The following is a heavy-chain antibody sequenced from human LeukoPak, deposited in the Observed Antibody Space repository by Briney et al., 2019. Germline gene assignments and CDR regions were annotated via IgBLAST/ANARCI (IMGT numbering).Heavy chain of an antibody. CDR1: GFTFSSYG. Sequence: GGSLRLSCAASGFTFSSYGMNWVRQAPGKGLEWVSYISSSGSTIYYADSVEGRFTISRDNAKNSLYLQMNSLRAEDTAVYYCARESGGSYGGDDAFDIWGQGTMVTVSS. D-gene: IGHD1-26*01. V-gene: IGHV3-48*04. CDR2: ISSSGSTI. J-gene: IGHJ3*02. CDR3: ARESGGSYGGDDAFDI.